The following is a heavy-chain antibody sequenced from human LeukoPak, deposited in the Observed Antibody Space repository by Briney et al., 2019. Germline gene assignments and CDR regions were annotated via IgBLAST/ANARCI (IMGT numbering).Heavy chain of an antibody. V-gene: IGHV1-18*01. CDR2: ISAYNGNT. D-gene: IGHD3-22*01. CDR3: ASHYYDSSGYYFFGY. Sequence: ASVKVSCKASGYTFTSYGISWVRQAPGQGLEWMGWISAYNGNTNYAQKLQGRVTMTTDTSTSTAYIELRSLRSDDTAVYYCASHYYDSSGYYFFGYWGQGTLVTVSS. CDR1: GYTFTSYG. J-gene: IGHJ4*02.